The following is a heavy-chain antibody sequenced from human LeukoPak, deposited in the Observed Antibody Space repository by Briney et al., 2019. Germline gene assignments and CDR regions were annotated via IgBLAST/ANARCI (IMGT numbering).Heavy chain of an antibody. CDR2: ISSSGSTI. CDR1: GFTFSSYE. J-gene: IGHJ5*02. Sequence: GGSLRLSCAASGFTFSSYEMNWVRQAPGKGLEWVSYISSSGSTIYYADSVKGRFTISRDNAKNSLYLQMNSLRAEDTAVYYCARQVYDLSRFDPWGQGTLVTVSS. D-gene: IGHD3-3*01. CDR3: ARQVYDLSRFDP. V-gene: IGHV3-48*03.